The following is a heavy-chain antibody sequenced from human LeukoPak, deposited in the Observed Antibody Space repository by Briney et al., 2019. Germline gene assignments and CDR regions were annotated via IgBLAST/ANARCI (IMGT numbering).Heavy chain of an antibody. J-gene: IGHJ4*02. Sequence: GGTLRLSCAASGFTFSSYGMSWVRQAPGKGLEWVSAISGSGTSTYYADSVKGRFTISRDNSKNTLYLQMNSLRAEDTAVYYCASWAGTATGFSGPFDYWGQGTLVTVSS. V-gene: IGHV3-23*01. CDR3: ASWAGTATGFSGPFDY. CDR1: GFTFSSYG. D-gene: IGHD6-13*01. CDR2: ISGSGTST.